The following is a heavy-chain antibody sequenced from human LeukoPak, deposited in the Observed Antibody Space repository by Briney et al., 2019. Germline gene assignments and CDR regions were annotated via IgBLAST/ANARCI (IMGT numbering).Heavy chain of an antibody. V-gene: IGHV1-69*01. J-gene: IGHJ3*02. Sequence: SVKVSCKASGGTFSSYAISWVRQAPGQGLEWMGGIIPIFGTANYAQKFQGRVTITADESTSTAYMGLSSLRSEDTAVYYCASPPRGNTKGAFDIWGQGTMVTVSS. D-gene: IGHD1-1*01. CDR1: GGTFSSYA. CDR3: ASPPRGNTKGAFDI. CDR2: IIPIFGTA.